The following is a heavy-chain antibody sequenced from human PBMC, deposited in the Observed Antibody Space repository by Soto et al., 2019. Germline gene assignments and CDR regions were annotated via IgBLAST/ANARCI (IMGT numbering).Heavy chain of an antibody. D-gene: IGHD2-21*02. CDR3: ARDRVVTAIPRYYFDY. CDR2: INPSGAST. V-gene: IGHV1-46*01. J-gene: IGHJ4*02. CDR1: GYTCTSYY. Sequence: QVQLVQSGAEVKKPGASVKVSCKASGYTCTSYYMHCVRQAPGQVLEWMGIINPSGASTSYAQKFQGRFTMTRDTSTSTVYMELSSLRSEDTAVYYCARDRVVTAIPRYYFDYWGQGTLVTVSS.